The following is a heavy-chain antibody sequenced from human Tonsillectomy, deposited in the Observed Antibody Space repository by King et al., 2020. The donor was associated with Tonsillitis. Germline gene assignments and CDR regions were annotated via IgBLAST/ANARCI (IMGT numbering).Heavy chain of an antibody. D-gene: IGHD5-18*01. CDR1: GFSLSNAGLA. CDR2: IFSNDEK. V-gene: IGHV2-26*01. CDR3: SMVTSTNYYYDMDV. J-gene: IGHJ6*02. Sequence: TLKESGPVLVKPPETLTLTCTVSGFSLSNAGLAVSWIRQPPGKALEWLAHIFSNDEKSYSTSLKSRVTISKDTSKSQVVLNMTNMDPVDTATYYCSMVTSTNYYYDMDVWGQGTTVTVSS.